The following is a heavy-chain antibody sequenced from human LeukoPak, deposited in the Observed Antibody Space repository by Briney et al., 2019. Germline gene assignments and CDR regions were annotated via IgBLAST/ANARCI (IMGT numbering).Heavy chain of an antibody. CDR3: AKAGSAYGDYDYYYYYMDV. CDR1: GFTFSSYG. J-gene: IGHJ6*03. Sequence: GGSLRLSCAASGFTFSSYGMHWVRQAPGKGLEWVAVIWCDGSNKYYADSVKGRFTISRDNSKNTLYLQMNSLRAEDTAVYYCAKAGSAYGDYDYYYYYMDVWGKGTTFTVSS. V-gene: IGHV3-33*06. CDR2: IWCDGSNK. D-gene: IGHD4-17*01.